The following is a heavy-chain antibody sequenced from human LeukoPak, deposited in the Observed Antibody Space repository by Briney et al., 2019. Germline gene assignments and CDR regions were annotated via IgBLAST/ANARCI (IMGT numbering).Heavy chain of an antibody. J-gene: IGHJ4*02. Sequence: ASVTVSCKASGYTFTSYYMHWVRQAPGQGLEWMGIINPSGGSTSYAQKFQGRVTMTRDTSTSTVYMELSSLRSEDTAVYYCARDLGAGYANSSWYQTYFDYWGQGTLVTVSS. V-gene: IGHV1-46*01. CDR1: GYTFTSYY. D-gene: IGHD6-13*01. CDR3: ARDLGAGYANSSWYQTYFDY. CDR2: INPSGGST.